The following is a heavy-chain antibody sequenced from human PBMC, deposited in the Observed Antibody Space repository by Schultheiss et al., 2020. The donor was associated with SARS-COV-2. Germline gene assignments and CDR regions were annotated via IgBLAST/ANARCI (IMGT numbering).Heavy chain of an antibody. Sequence: SETLSLTCTVSGGSISGYYWSWIRQPPGKGLEWIGEINHSGSTNYNPSLKSRVTISVDTSKNQFSLKLSSVTAADTAVYYCARGQGGNQSYYFDYWGQGTLVTVSS. J-gene: IGHJ4*02. V-gene: IGHV4-34*01. CDR2: INHSGST. CDR3: ARGQGGNQSYYFDY. D-gene: IGHD4-23*01. CDR1: GGSISGYY.